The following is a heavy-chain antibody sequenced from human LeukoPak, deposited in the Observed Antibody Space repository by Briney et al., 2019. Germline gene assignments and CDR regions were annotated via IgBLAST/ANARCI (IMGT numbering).Heavy chain of an antibody. Sequence: WASVKVSCKASGYTFTSYAMHWVRQAPGQRLEWMGWINAGNGNTKYSQKFQGRVTITRDTSASTAYMELSSLRSEDAAVYYCARKVAGLDYGMDVWGKGTTVTVSS. CDR1: GYTFTSYA. CDR2: INAGNGNT. J-gene: IGHJ6*04. CDR3: ARKVAGLDYGMDV. D-gene: IGHD6-19*01. V-gene: IGHV1-3*01.